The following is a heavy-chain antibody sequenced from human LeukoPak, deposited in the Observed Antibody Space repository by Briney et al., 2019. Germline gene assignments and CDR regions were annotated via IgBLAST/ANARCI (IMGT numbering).Heavy chain of an antibody. J-gene: IGHJ3*01. CDR3: ARDRDFQLLYRYACDV. CDR1: GFTFSSYG. V-gene: IGHV3-30*02. D-gene: IGHD2-2*02. CDR2: IRYDTTTK. Sequence: PGGSLRLSCAASGFTFSSYGMHWVRQAPGKGLEWVAFIRYDTTTKYYADSVKGRFTISRDDSKNTLYLRMNSLRAEDTAVYYCARDRDFQLLYRYACDVWGQGTVVTVSS.